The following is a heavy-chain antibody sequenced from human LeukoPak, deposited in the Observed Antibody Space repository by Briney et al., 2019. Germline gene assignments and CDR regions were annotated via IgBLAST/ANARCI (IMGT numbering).Heavy chain of an antibody. CDR1: GGSISSYY. J-gene: IGHJ4*02. D-gene: IGHD3-3*01. V-gene: IGHV4-59*05. CDR2: IYYSGST. CDR3: ASQIQHRITIFGVVILSYFDY. Sequence: SETLSLTRTVSGGSISSYYWSWIRQPPGKGLEWIGSIYYSGSTYYNPSLKSRVTISVDTSKNQFSLKLSSVTAADTAVYYCASQIQHRITIFGVVILSYFDYWGQGTLVTVSS.